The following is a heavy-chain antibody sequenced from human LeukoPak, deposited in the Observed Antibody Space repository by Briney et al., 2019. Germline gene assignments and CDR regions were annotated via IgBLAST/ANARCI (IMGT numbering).Heavy chain of an antibody. V-gene: IGHV4-39*07. CDR3: AMRWGFNYGDYEAFDI. Sequence: SETLSLTCTVSGGSISSSSYYWGWIRQPPGKGLEWIGSIYYSGSTNYNPSLKSRVTISVDTSKNQFSLKLSSVTAADTAVYYCAMRWGFNYGDYEAFDIWGQGTMVTVSS. CDR1: GGSISSSSYY. CDR2: IYYSGST. D-gene: IGHD4-17*01. J-gene: IGHJ3*02.